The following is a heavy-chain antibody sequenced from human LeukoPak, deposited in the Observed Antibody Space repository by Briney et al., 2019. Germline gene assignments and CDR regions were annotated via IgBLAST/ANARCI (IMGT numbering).Heavy chain of an antibody. CDR2: INHSGST. Sequence: SETLSLTCAVYGGSFSGYYWSWIRQPPGKGLEWIGEINHSGSTNYNPSLKSRVTISVDTSKNQFSLKLSSVTAADTAVYYCARVGSGSFPHYYYYYYMDVWGKGTTVTISS. V-gene: IGHV4-34*01. CDR1: GGSFSGYY. CDR3: ARVGSGSFPHYYYYYYMDV. D-gene: IGHD3-10*01. J-gene: IGHJ6*03.